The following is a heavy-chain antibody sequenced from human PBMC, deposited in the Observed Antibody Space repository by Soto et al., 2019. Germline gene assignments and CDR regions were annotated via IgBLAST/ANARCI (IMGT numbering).Heavy chain of an antibody. J-gene: IGHJ3*02. CDR1: GGSISSGGYY. CDR2: IYYSGST. V-gene: IGHV4-31*03. Sequence: KSSETLSLTCTVSGGSISSGGYYWSWIRQHPGKGLEWIGYIYYSGSTYYNPSLKSRVTISVDTSKNQFSLKLSSVTAVDTAVYYCARGNAFDIWGQGTMVTVSS. CDR3: ARGNAFDI.